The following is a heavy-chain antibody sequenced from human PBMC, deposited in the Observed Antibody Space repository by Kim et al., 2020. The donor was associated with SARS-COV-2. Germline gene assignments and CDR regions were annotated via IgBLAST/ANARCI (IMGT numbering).Heavy chain of an antibody. V-gene: IGHV3-9*01. Sequence: GGSLRLSCAASGFTFDDYAMHWVRQAPGKGLEWVSGISWNSGSIGYADSVKGRFTISRDNAKNSLYLQMNSLRAEDTALYYCAKEGAGIAARSFDYWGQGTLVTVSS. D-gene: IGHD6-6*01. J-gene: IGHJ4*02. CDR2: ISWNSGSI. CDR3: AKEGAGIAARSFDY. CDR1: GFTFDDYA.